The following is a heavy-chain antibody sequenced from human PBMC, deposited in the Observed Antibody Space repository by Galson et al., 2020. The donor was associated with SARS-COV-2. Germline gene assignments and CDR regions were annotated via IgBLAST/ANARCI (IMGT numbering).Heavy chain of an antibody. D-gene: IGHD6-13*01. CDR3: AKDLGVHSSSWFIDS. J-gene: IGHJ4*02. Sequence: GESLKISCAASGFTFSAHYMTWIRQAPGKGLELVAYVSSRSDYTGYADSVKGRFTISRANAKNSLYLQMNGLRTEDTAVYYCAKDLGVHSSSWFIDSWGQGTLVTVSS. CDR1: GFTFSAHY. CDR2: VSSRSDYT. V-gene: IGHV3-11*06.